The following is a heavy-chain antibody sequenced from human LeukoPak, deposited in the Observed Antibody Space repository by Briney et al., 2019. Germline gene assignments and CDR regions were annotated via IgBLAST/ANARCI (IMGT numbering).Heavy chain of an antibody. D-gene: IGHD2-2*02. CDR2: IYYSGST. Sequence: PSETLSLTCTVSGGSISSYYWSWIRQPPGKGLEWMGYIYYSGSTNYNPSLKSRVTVSVDTSKNQFSLRLSSVTAADTAMYYCARGCSTNNCYTYFDYWGQGTLVTVSS. J-gene: IGHJ4*02. CDR3: ARGCSTNNCYTYFDY. CDR1: GGSISSYY. V-gene: IGHV4-59*08.